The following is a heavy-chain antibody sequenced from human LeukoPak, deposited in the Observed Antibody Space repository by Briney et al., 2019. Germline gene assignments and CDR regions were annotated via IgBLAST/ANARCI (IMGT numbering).Heavy chain of an antibody. CDR2: IKSDGSST. D-gene: IGHD4/OR15-4a*01. CDR3: ARRAGAYSHPYDY. CDR1: GYSFSSYW. Sequence: PGGSLRLSCAASGYSFSSYWMHWVRQAPGKGLVWVARIKSDGSSTTYADSVRGRFTISRDNAKNTLHLQMSSLRAEDTAVYYCARRAGAYSHPYDYWGQGTLVTVSS. V-gene: IGHV3-74*01. J-gene: IGHJ4*02.